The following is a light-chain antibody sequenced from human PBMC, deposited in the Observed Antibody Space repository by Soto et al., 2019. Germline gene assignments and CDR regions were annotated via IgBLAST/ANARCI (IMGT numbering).Light chain of an antibody. CDR2: TAS. CDR3: QQLNSYPIT. CDR1: QGISSY. Sequence: DIQLTQSPSFLSASVGDRVTITCRASQGISSYFAWYQQKPGKAPKVLIYTASTLHSGVPSRFSGSGSGTEFTLTISSLQPEDFATYYCQQLNSYPITFGQGTRLEIK. V-gene: IGKV1-9*01. J-gene: IGKJ5*01.